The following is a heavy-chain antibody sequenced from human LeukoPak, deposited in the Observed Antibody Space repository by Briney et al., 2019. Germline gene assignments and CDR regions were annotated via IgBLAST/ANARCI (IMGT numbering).Heavy chain of an antibody. J-gene: IGHJ4*02. CDR2: ISASSNFI. D-gene: IGHD6-19*01. CDR3: ARDPGYSSGWFDY. Sequence: GGSLRLSCVVSGFTFSSYSMSWARQAPGKGLEWVSSISASSNFISYADSVEGRFTISRDNAKKSLYLQMNSVRAEDTAVYYCARDPGYSSGWFDYWGQGALVTVSS. V-gene: IGHV3-21*01. CDR1: GFTFSSYS.